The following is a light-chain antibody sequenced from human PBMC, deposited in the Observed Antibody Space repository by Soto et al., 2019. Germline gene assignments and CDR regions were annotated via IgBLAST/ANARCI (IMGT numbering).Light chain of an antibody. Sequence: QSVLTQPASVSGSPGQSITISCTGTSSDIGAYNFVSWYQQHPGKAPKLMLYDVNIRPSGVSNRFSGSKSRNTASLTISGLQAEDEADYYCTSWTTSTTMIFGGGTRSPS. CDR1: SSDIGAYNF. CDR3: TSWTTSTTMI. CDR2: DVN. J-gene: IGLJ2*01. V-gene: IGLV2-14*03.